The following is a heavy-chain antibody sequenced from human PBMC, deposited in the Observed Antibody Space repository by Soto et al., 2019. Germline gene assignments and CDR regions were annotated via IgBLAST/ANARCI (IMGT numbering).Heavy chain of an antibody. CDR1: GGTFSSYA. D-gene: IGHD3-10*01. V-gene: IGHV1-69*13. CDR2: IIPIFGTA. J-gene: IGHJ4*02. CDR3: AYYYGSGSYSIY. Sequence: SVKVSCKASGGTFSSYAISWVRQAPGQGLEWMGGIIPIFGTANYAQKFQGRVTITADESTSTAYMELSSLRSEDTAVYYCAYYYGSGSYSIYWGQGTLVTVSS.